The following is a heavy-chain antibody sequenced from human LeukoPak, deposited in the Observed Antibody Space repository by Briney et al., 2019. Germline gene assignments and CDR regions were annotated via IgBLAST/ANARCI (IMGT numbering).Heavy chain of an antibody. D-gene: IGHD6-19*01. V-gene: IGHV4-59*01. CDR2: IYYSVST. Sequence: SETLSLTCTVSGGSISSYYWSWVRQPPGKGLEWIGYIYYSVSTNYNPSLKSRVTISVDTSKNQFSLTAADTAVYYCAIAVAGPPLNNYYHYYMHVWGKGTTVTVSS. CDR3: AIAVAGPPLNNYYHYYMHV. J-gene: IGHJ6*03. CDR1: GGSISSYY.